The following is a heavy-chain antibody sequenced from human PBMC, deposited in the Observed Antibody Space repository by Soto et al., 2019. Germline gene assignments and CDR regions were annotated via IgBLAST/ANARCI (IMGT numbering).Heavy chain of an antibody. CDR3: AAYCYTMTCTHFHGYS. Sequence: GGSLRLSCAVSGFRFRDYWMSWVRQAPGKGLEWVANIKQVESDKYYVDSVKGRFTISRDNAKNALYLQMNSLRVEDTAVYYCAAYCYTMTCTHFHGYSWGQGTQVTVSS. D-gene: IGHD3-16*02. CDR1: GFRFRDYW. J-gene: IGHJ5*02. CDR2: IKQVESDK. V-gene: IGHV3-7*03.